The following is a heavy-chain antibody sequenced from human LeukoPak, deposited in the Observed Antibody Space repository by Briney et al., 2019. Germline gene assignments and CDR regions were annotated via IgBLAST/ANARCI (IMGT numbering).Heavy chain of an antibody. D-gene: IGHD3-10*01. V-gene: IGHV5-51*01. CDR2: IYPGDSDT. J-gene: IGHJ5*02. Sequence: GESLKISCKGSGYSFTSYWIGWVRQMPGKGLEWMGIIYPGDSDTRYSPCFQGQVTISADKSISTAYLQWSSLKASDTAMYYCATFTMVRGVTYQNWFDPWGQGTLVTVSS. CDR3: ATFTMVRGVTYQNWFDP. CDR1: GYSFTSYW.